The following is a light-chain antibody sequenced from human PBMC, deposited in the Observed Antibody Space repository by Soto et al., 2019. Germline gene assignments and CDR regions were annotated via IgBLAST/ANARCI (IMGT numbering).Light chain of an antibody. V-gene: IGLV2-23*02. CDR3: CSYAGNSEV. CDR1: SGDVGSYNL. J-gene: IGLJ1*01. CDR2: EVT. Sequence: LTQPTSVSGSPGQSITIPCTGTSGDVGSYNLVSWCQQHPGKAPKLLIYEVTERPSGVSNRFSGSKSGSTASLTISGLQPDDEADYYCCSYAGNSEVFGTGTKVTVL.